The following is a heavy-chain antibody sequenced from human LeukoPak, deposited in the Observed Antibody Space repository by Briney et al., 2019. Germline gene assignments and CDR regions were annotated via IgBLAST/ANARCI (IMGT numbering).Heavy chain of an antibody. V-gene: IGHV1-8*01. CDR1: GYTFTSYD. Sequence: ASVKVSCKASGYTFTSYDINWVRQATGQGLEWMRWMNPNSGNTGYAQKFQGRVTMTRNTSISTAYMELRSLRSEDTAVYYCARRAPNSGYLYYYYYYGMDVWGQGTTVTVSS. CDR2: MNPNSGNT. J-gene: IGHJ6*02. D-gene: IGHD3-22*01. CDR3: ARRAPNSGYLYYYYYYGMDV.